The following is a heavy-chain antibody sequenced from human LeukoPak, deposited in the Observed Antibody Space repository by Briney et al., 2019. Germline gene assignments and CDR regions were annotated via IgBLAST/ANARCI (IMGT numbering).Heavy chain of an antibody. D-gene: IGHD3-3*01. CDR3: AREARYDFWSGYYSDSYYFDY. CDR1: GGSFSGYY. CDR2: INHSGST. V-gene: IGHV4-34*01. J-gene: IGHJ4*02. Sequence: PSETLSLTCAVYGGSFSGYYWSWIRQPPGKGLEWIGEINHSGSTNHNPSLKSRVTISVDTSKNQFSLKLSSVTAADTAVYYCAREARYDFWSGYYSDSYYFDYWGQGILVTVSS.